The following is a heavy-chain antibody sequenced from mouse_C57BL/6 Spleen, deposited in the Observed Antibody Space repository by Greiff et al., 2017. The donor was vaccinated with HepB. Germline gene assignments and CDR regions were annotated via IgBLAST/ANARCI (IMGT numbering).Heavy chain of an antibody. V-gene: IGHV1-55*01. CDR3: AIYYDYDAGLFDY. Sequence: VQLQQSGAELVKPGASVKMSCKASGYTFTSYWITWVKQRPGQGLEWIGDIYPGSGSTNYNEKFKSKATLTVDTSSSTAYMQLSSLTSEDSAVYYCAIYYDYDAGLFDYWGQGTTLTVSS. D-gene: IGHD2-4*01. CDR1: GYTFTSYW. CDR2: IYPGSGST. J-gene: IGHJ2*01.